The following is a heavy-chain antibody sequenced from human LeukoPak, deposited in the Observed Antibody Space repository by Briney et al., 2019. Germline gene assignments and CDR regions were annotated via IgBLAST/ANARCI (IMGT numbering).Heavy chain of an antibody. CDR2: IFSSGST. Sequence: SETLSLTCNVSGGSLSPYFWSWIRQPPGKGLEWIGYIFSSGSTNYNPSLKSRVTISVDTSKNQFSLKLSSVPAADTAVYYCARRQIYFDYWGQGTLVTVSS. CDR1: GGSLSPYF. CDR3: ARRQIYFDY. J-gene: IGHJ4*02. V-gene: IGHV4-4*09.